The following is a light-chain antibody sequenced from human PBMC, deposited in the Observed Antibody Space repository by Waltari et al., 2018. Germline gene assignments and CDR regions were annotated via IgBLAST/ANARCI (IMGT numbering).Light chain of an antibody. CDR1: VGFGGDF. J-gene: IGKJ5*01. CDR3: QQYGKSPIA. V-gene: IGKV3D-20*01. CDR2: DVS. Sequence: SREASVGFGGDFEAEYQQKPGPAPRLLFYDVSRKATGIPDGFSGSGCGTDFVLTISSLEPGDFAVYYCQQYGKSPIAFGQGTRLEI.